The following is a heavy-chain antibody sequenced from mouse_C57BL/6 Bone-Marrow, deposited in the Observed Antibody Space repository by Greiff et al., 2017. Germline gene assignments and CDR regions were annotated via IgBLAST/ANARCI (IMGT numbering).Heavy chain of an antibody. CDR1: GYAFSSYW. J-gene: IGHJ2*01. V-gene: IGHV1-80*01. CDR3: ARDYGGSYDY. D-gene: IGHD1-1*01. Sequence: VMLVESGAELVKPGASVKISCKASGYAFSSYWMNWVKQRPGKGLEWIGQIYPGDGDTNYNGKFKGKATLTADKSSSTAYMQLSSLTSEDSAVYFCARDYGGSYDYWGQGTTLTVSS. CDR2: IYPGDGDT.